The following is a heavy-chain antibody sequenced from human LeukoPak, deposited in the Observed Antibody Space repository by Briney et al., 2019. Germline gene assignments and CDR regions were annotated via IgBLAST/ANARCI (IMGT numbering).Heavy chain of an antibody. CDR3: ARGSIAVAGMGNFDY. CDR1: GFTFSNYT. CDR2: ISSSRSYI. J-gene: IGHJ4*02. V-gene: IGHV3-21*01. Sequence: GGSLRLSCAASGFTFSNYTMNWVRQAPGKGLEGVSSISSSRSYIFYADSVKGRFTISRDNAKNSLYLQMNSLRAEDTAVYYCARGSIAVAGMGNFDYWGQGTLVTVSS. D-gene: IGHD6-19*01.